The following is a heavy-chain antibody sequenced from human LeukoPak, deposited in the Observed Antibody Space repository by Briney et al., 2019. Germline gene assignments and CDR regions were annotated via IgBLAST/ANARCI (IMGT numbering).Heavy chain of an antibody. V-gene: IGHV4-34*01. CDR1: GGSFSGYY. CDR2: INHSGST. Sequence: PSGTLSLTCTVYGGSFSGYYWTWIRQPPGKGLEWIGEINHSGSTNYNPSLKSRVTISVDTSKNQFSLKLSSVTAADTAVYYCATTYRVYTYGDYWGQGTLVTVSS. CDR3: ATTYRVYTYGDY. J-gene: IGHJ4*02. D-gene: IGHD5-18*01.